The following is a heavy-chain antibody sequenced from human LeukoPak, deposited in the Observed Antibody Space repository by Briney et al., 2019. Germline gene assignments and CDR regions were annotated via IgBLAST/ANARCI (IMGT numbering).Heavy chain of an antibody. CDR1: GGSISSSNW. CDR2: IYHSGST. CDR3: ATAIAEPMYYCDY. D-gene: IGHD6-13*01. J-gene: IGHJ4*02. Sequence: SGTLSLTCAVSGGSISSSNWWSWVRQPPGKGLEWIGEIYHSGSTNYNPSLKSRVTISVDKSKNQFSLKLSSVTAADTAVYYCATAIAEPMYYCDYWGQGTLVTVSS. V-gene: IGHV4-4*02.